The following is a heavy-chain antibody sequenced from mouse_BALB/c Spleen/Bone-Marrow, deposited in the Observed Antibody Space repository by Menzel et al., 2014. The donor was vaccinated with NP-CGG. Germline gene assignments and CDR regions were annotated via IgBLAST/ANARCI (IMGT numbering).Heavy chain of an antibody. J-gene: IGHJ2*02. CDR3: AKHGGGYFDY. V-gene: IGHV2-6-1*01. CDR1: GFSLTSYG. Sequence: VQLQQSGPGLVAPSQSLSITCTISGFSLTSYGVHWVRQPPGKGLEWLTVIWNDGSTTYNSALKSRLTISKDNSKSQVFLKMNSLQTDDTGMYYCAKHGGGYFDYWGRGTSLIVSS. CDR2: IWNDGST.